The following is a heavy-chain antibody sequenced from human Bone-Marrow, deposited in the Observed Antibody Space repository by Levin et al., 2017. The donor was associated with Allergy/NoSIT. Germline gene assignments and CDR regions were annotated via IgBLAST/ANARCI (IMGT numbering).Heavy chain of an antibody. D-gene: IGHD5-12*01. V-gene: IGHV3-33*01. CDR1: GFTFTSYG. CDR2: IWYSGSRQ. J-gene: IGHJ6*02. Sequence: PGGSLRLSCAASGFTFTSYGMHWVRQAPGKGLEWVAVIWYSGSRQYYGESVKGRFTISRDSSKNTLFLQMNSLTVEDPAVYFCARDSGYEATVYGLDVWGQGTTVTVSS. CDR3: ARDSGYEATVYGLDV.